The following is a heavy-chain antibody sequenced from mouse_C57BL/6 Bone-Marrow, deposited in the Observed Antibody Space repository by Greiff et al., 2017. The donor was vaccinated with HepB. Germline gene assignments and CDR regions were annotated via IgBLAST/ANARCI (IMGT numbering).Heavy chain of an antibody. CDR3: ASREDYYGSSWYFDV. V-gene: IGHV1-50*01. J-gene: IGHJ1*03. CDR2: IDPSDSYT. D-gene: IGHD1-1*01. CDR1: GYTFTSYW. Sequence: VQLQQSGAELVKPGASVKLSCKASGYTFTSYWMQWVKQRPGQGLEWIGEIDPSDSYTNYNQKFKGKATLTVDTSSSTAYMQLSSLTSEDSAVYYCASREDYYGSSWYFDVWGTGTTVTVSS.